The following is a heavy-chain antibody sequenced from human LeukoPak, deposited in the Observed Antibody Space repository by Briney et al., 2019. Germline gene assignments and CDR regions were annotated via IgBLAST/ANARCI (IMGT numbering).Heavy chain of an antibody. D-gene: IGHD3-10*01. V-gene: IGHV4-59*12. J-gene: IGHJ6*03. Sequence: SETLSLTCTVSGGSISSYYWSWIRQPPGKGLEWIGYIYYSGSTNYNPSLKSRVTISVDTSKNQFSLKLSSVTAADTAVYYCARVGNTYYYGSGSGNYMDVWGKGTTVTVSS. CDR3: ARVGNTYYYGSGSGNYMDV. CDR1: GGSISSYY. CDR2: IYYSGST.